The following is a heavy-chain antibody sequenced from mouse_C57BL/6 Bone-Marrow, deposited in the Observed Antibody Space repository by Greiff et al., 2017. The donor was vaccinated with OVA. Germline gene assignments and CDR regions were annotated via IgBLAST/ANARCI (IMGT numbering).Heavy chain of an antibody. Sequence: GGGLVQPKGSLKLSCAASGFSFNTYAMNWVRQAPGKGLEWVARIRSKSNNYATYYAESVKDRFTISRDDSESMLYLQMNNLKTEDTDMFYCVRRDWDAMDYWGQGTSVTVSS. V-gene: IGHV10-1*01. CDR3: VRRDWDAMDY. J-gene: IGHJ4*01. CDR2: IRSKSNNYAT. CDR1: GFSFNTYA.